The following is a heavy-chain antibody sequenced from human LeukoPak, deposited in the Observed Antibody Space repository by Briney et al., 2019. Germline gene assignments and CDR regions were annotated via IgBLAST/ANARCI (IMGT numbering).Heavy chain of an antibody. D-gene: IGHD3-10*01. CDR1: GGSFSGYY. CDR3: ARGYGSGSYYGH. Sequence: SETLSLTCAVYGGSFSGYYWSWIRQPPGKGLEWIGEINRGGSTNYNPSLESRVTISVETSKNQFSLKLSSVTAADTAVYNCARGYGSGSYYGHWGQGTLVTVSS. V-gene: IGHV4-34*01. CDR2: INRGGST. J-gene: IGHJ4*02.